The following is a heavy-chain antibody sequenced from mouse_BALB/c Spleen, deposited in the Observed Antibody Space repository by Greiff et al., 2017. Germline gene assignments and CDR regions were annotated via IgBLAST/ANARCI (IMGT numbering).Heavy chain of an antibody. J-gene: IGHJ2*01. CDR3: AFTTARVYFDY. V-gene: IGHV3-6*02. CDR1: GYSFTSGYY. CDR2: ISYDGSN. D-gene: IGHD1-2*01. Sequence: EVQLVESGPGLVKPSHSLSLSCSVTGYSFTSGYYWYWIRQFPGNKLEWMGYISYDGSNNYNPSLKNRISITRDTSKNQFFLKLNSVTTEDTATYYCAFTTARVYFDYWGQGTTLTVSS.